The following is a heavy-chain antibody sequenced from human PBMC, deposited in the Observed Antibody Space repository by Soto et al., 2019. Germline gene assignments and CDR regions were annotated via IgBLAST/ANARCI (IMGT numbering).Heavy chain of an antibody. CDR2: IFNSGST. J-gene: IGHJ4*02. V-gene: IGHV4-59*01. CDR1: GDSISSYH. Sequence: PSETLSLACTVSGDSISSYHWTWIRQPPGKGLEWIGYIFNSGSTTYNPSFKSRVTMSVDTSKSQFSLKLSSVTAADTAVYYCAGEVQNSYPFYYWGQGTLVTVS. D-gene: IGHD3-16*01. CDR3: AGEVQNSYPFYY.